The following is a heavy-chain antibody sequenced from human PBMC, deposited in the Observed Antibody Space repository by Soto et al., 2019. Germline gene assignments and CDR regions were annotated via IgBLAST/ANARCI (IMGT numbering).Heavy chain of an antibody. D-gene: IGHD3-22*01. Sequence: QVQLVQSGAEVKKPGSSVKVSCKASGGTFSSYAISWVRQAPGQGLEWMGGIIPIFGTANYAQKFQGRVTITADESKSTAYMELSSLRSEDTAVYYCARSISMIVVVIEDAFDIWGQGTMVTVSS. CDR3: ARSISMIVVVIEDAFDI. J-gene: IGHJ3*02. CDR2: IIPIFGTA. CDR1: GGTFSSYA. V-gene: IGHV1-69*01.